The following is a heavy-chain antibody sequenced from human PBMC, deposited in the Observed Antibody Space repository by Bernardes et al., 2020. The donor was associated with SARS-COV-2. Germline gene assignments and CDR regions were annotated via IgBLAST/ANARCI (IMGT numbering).Heavy chain of an antibody. D-gene: IGHD3-22*01. CDR1: GFTFSNYA. CDR2: ISGRGGTT. V-gene: IGHV3-23*01. J-gene: IGHJ6*02. Sequence: GGSLRLSCAASGFTFSNYAMNWVRQAPGKGLEWVSGISGRGGTTFYADSVKGRFTVSRDNFTNMLYLQLNSLRAEDTAVYYCAKDSVDGGSGYYYGDYCGVDVWGQGTTVTVSS. CDR3: AKDSVDGGSGYYYGDYCGVDV.